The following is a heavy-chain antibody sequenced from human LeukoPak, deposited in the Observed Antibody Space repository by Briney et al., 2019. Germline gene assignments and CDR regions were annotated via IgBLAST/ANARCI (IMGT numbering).Heavy chain of an antibody. CDR2: INHSGST. Sequence: SETLSLTCAVYGGSFSGYYWSWIRQPPGKGLEWIGEINHSGSTNYNPSLKSRVTISVDTSKNQFSLKLSSVTAADTAVYYCARGSLVVVAATRGGVDVWGQGTTVTVSS. CDR3: ARGSLVVVAATRGGVDV. D-gene: IGHD2-15*01. J-gene: IGHJ6*02. V-gene: IGHV4-34*01. CDR1: GGSFSGYY.